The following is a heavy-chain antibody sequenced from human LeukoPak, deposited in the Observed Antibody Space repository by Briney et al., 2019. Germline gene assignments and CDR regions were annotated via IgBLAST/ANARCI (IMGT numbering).Heavy chain of an antibody. V-gene: IGHV3-7*03. CDR1: GFTFSSYW. CDR2: IKEDGSKK. J-gene: IGHJ2*01. Sequence: GGSLRLSCAASGFTFSSYWMTWVRQAPGKGLEWVANIKEDGSKKYFMNSVKGRFSISRDSADRSLYLQMNNLRVDDTAVYYCARVVDGWGANWYFDIWGRGTLVTVSS. D-gene: IGHD1-26*01. CDR3: ARVVDGWGANWYFDI.